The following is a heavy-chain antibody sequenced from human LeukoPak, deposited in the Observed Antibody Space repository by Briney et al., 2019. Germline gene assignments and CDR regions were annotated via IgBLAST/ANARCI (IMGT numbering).Heavy chain of an antibody. V-gene: IGHV3-21*01. CDR2: ISSSSSYI. Sequence: GGSLRLSCAASGFTFSSYSMNWVRQAPGKGLEWVSSISSSSSYIYYADSVKGRFTISRDNAKNSLYLQMNSLRAEDTAVYYCARGRDGYNLVDAFDIWGQGIMVTVSS. CDR1: GFTFSSYS. J-gene: IGHJ3*02. CDR3: ARGRDGYNLVDAFDI. D-gene: IGHD5-24*01.